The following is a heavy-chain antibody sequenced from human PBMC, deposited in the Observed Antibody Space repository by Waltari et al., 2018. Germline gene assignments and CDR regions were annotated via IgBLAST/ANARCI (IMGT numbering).Heavy chain of an antibody. CDR1: GFTFSSYA. J-gene: IGHJ2*01. Sequence: EVQLLESGGGLVRPGGCLRLSCAASGFTFSSYAMSWVRQAPGKGLEWVSAISGSRGSRFYADSVEGRFTISRDNSKNTLYLQMNSLRAEDTAVYYCAKGGSTVTSYWYFDLWGRGTLVTVSS. V-gene: IGHV3-23*01. CDR2: ISGSRGSR. D-gene: IGHD4-17*01. CDR3: AKGGSTVTSYWYFDL.